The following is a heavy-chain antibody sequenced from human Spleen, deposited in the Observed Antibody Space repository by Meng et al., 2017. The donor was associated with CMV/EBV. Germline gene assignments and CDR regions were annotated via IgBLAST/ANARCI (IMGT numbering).Heavy chain of an antibody. Sequence: GESLKISCAASGFTFDDYGMSWVRQAPGKGLEWVSGINWNGGSTGYADSVKGRFTISRDNSNNTLYLQMKSLRGEDTAVYFCARGGPGRSSSWAYFEYWGQGTLVTVSS. J-gene: IGHJ4*02. CDR3: ARGGPGRSSSWAYFEY. CDR1: GFTFDDYG. V-gene: IGHV3-20*04. CDR2: INWNGGST. D-gene: IGHD6-13*01.